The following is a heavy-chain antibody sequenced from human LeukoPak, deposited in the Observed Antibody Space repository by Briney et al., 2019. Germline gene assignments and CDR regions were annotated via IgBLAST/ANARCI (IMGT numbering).Heavy chain of an antibody. CDR2: IYPSGST. CDR1: GGSIRNYY. CDR3: ARGYYFDRSGYTRPYHYMDV. V-gene: IGHV4-4*07. J-gene: IGHJ6*03. D-gene: IGHD3-22*01. Sequence: SETLSLTCTVSGGSIRNYYWSWIRQPAGKGLEWIGRIYPSGSTNYNPSLKSRVTLSVDTSKNQFSLELSSVTAVDTAVYYCARGYYFDRSGYTRPYHYMDVWGEGTTVIVSS.